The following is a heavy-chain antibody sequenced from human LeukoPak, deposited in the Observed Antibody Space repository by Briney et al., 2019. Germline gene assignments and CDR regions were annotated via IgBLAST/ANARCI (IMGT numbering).Heavy chain of an antibody. CDR1: GGSISSYY. D-gene: IGHD3-10*01. J-gene: IGHJ6*03. CDR2: IYYSGST. V-gene: IGHV4-59*01. Sequence: SETLSLTCTVSGGSISSYYWSWIRQPPGKGLEWIGYIYYSGSTNYNPSLKSRVTISVDTSKNQFSLKLSSVTAADTAVYYCARDSITMVRGVIYHYYMDVWGKGTTVTISS. CDR3: ARDSITMVRGVIYHYYMDV.